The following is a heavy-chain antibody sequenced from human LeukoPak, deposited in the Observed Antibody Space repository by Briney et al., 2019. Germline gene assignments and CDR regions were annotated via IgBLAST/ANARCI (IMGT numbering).Heavy chain of an antibody. D-gene: IGHD6-19*01. J-gene: IGHJ4*02. CDR2: IYYSGST. Sequence: SETLSLTCTVSGGSISSYYWSWIRQPPGKGLEWIGYIYYSGSTNYNPSLKSRVTISVDTSKNQFSLKLSSVTAADTAVYYCARVARVAGTCFDYWGQGTLVTVSS. V-gene: IGHV4-59*01. CDR3: ARVARVAGTCFDY. CDR1: GGSISSYY.